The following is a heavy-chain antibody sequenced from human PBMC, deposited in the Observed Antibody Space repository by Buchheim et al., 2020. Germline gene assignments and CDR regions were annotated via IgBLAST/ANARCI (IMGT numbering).Heavy chain of an antibody. Sequence: QLQLQESGSGLVKPSQTLSLTCAVSGGSISSGGYSWSWIRQPPGKGLEWIGYIYQRWSTYYNPSTKSRVTISVDRSKNQLSLKLSAVTAADTSLYYCPRVSVYYDSSGEFDYHGQGTL. V-gene: IGHV4-30-2*01. CDR3: PRVSVYYDSSGEFDY. J-gene: IGHJ4*02. CDR1: GGSISSGGYS. D-gene: IGHD3-22*01. CDR2: IYQRWST.